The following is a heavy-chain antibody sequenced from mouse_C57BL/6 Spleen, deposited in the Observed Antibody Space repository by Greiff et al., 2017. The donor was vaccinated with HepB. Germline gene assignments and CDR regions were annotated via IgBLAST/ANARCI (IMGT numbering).Heavy chain of an antibody. CDR3: ARAWFAY. CDR1: GFNIKDYY. J-gene: IGHJ3*01. Sequence: VQLQQSGAELVKPGASVKLSCTASGFNIKDYYMHWVKQRTAQGLEWIGRIDPADGEPKYAPKFQGKATITADTSSNTAYLQLSSLTSEDTAVYYCARAWFAYWGQGTLVTVSA. CDR2: IDPADGEP. V-gene: IGHV14-2*01.